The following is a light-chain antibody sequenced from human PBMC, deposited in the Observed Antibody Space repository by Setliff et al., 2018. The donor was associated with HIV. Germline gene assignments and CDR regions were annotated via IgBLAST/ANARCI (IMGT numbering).Light chain of an antibody. CDR2: DVS. J-gene: IGLJ3*02. Sequence: QSALAQPASVSGSPGQSITISCTGTSSDVGGHNYVSWYQQHPGKAPKLLIYDVSKRPSGVSNRFSGSKSGNTASLTISGLQAEDESDYYCSSYTASSTLVFGGGTKGTVL. V-gene: IGLV2-14*01. CDR1: SSDVGGHNY. CDR3: SSYTASSTLV.